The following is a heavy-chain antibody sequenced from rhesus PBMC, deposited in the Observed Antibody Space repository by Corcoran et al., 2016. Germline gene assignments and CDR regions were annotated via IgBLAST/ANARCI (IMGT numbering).Heavy chain of an antibody. J-gene: IGHJ4*01. Sequence: EVQLVETGGGLVQPGGSLRLSCAASGFTFSSHGMSGVRPAPGKVLELVACIRYPGVTTSYADSVTGRFSISRDNSQNTLSLQMSSLRAEDAAVYYCARGYMYTGSYLDYWGQGVLVTVSS. CDR2: IRYPGVTT. CDR3: ARGYMYTGSYLDY. CDR1: GFTFSSHG. D-gene: IGHD3-16*01. V-gene: IGHV3S5*01.